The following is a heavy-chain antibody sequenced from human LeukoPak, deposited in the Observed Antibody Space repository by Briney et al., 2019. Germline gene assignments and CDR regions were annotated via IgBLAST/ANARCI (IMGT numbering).Heavy chain of an antibody. CDR2: IYSGGST. CDR1: GGSFSGYY. Sequence: PSETLSLTCAVYGGSFSGYYWSWIRQPPGKGLEWVSVIYSGGSTYYADSVKGRFTISRDNSKNTLYLQMNSLRAEDTAVYYCARDVGIAVAGTYSTDYWGQGTLVTVSS. CDR3: ARDVGIAVAGTYSTDY. J-gene: IGHJ4*02. D-gene: IGHD6-19*01. V-gene: IGHV3-53*01.